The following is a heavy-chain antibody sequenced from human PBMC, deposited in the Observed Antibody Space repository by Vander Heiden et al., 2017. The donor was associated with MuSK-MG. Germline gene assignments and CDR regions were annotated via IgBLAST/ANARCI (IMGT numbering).Heavy chain of an antibody. CDR2: ISSSGSTI. V-gene: IGHV3-48*03. CDR1: GFTFSSYE. CDR3: ARDLTTDSSGYEKFDD. J-gene: IGHJ4*02. D-gene: IGHD3-22*01. Sequence: EVQLVESGGGLVQPGGSLRLSCAASGFTFSSYELNWVRQAPGKGLEWVSYISSSGSTIYYADSVKGRFTISRDNAKNSLYLQMNSLRAEDTAVYYCARDLTTDSSGYEKFDDWGQGTLVTVSS.